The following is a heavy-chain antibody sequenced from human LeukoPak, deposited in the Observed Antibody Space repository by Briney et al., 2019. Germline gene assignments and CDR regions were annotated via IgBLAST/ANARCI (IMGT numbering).Heavy chain of an antibody. V-gene: IGHV3-74*01. J-gene: IGHJ4*02. CDR3: ARDPLGYCSSTSCYLDY. CDR2: INSDGSST. CDR1: GFTFSSYW. D-gene: IGHD2-2*01. Sequence: GGSLRLSCAASGFTFSSYWMHWVRQAPGKGLVWVSRINSDGSSTSYADYVKGRFTISRDNAKNTLYLQMNSLRAEDTAVYYCARDPLGYCSSTSCYLDYWGQGTLVTVSS.